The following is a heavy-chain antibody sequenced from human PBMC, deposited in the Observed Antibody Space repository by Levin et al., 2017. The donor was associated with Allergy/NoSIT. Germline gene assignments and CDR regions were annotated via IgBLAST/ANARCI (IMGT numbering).Heavy chain of an antibody. CDR3: ARALPVSYFMDV. CDR1: GGTFSSYA. D-gene: IGHD2-2*01. V-gene: IGHV1-69*01. CDR2: IIPIFGTA. J-gene: IGHJ6*03. Sequence: KISCKASGGTFSSYAISWVRQAPGQGLEWMGGIIPIFGTANYAQKFQGRVTITADESTSTAYMELSSLRSEDTAVYYCARALPVSYFMDVWGKGTTVTVSS.